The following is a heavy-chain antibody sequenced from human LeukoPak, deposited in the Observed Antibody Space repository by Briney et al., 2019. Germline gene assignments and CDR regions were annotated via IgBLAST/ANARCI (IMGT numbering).Heavy chain of an antibody. J-gene: IGHJ4*02. CDR2: IYSGGAT. CDR1: GFTFSSYA. Sequence: GGPLRLSCAASGFTFSSYAMSWVRQAPGKGLEWVSVIYSGGATYYTDSVKGRFTISRDNSKNTLYLQMNSLRAEDTAVYYCARGGYDSGSYYKGPLYYFDYWGQGTLVTVSS. CDR3: ARGGYDSGSYYKGPLYYFDY. D-gene: IGHD3-10*01. V-gene: IGHV3-53*01.